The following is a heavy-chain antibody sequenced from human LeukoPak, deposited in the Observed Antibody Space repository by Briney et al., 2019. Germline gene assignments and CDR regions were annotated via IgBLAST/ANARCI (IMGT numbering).Heavy chain of an antibody. V-gene: IGHV3-7*01. CDR2: IKGDGSEK. CDR3: ARDDFSGSYCD. Sequence: GGSLRLSCAASGFIFSNNCMSWVRQAPGKGLEWVANIKGDGSEKYYVDSVKGRFTISRDNTRNSLYLQMNSLRADDTATYYCARDDFSGSYCDWGQGTLVTVSS. CDR1: GFIFSNNC. J-gene: IGHJ4*02. D-gene: IGHD1-26*01.